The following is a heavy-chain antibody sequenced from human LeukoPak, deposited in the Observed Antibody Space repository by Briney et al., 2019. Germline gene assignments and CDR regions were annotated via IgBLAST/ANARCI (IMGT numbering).Heavy chain of an antibody. CDR1: RDSVSTYRAP. V-gene: IGHV6-1*01. CDR2: TYYRSKWYN. Sequence: SRTLSHSYAISRDSVSTYRAPWSWTRQSPSRGLEWLGRTYYRSKWYNDYAVSVKGRITINPDTSKNQFSLQLTSVTPEDTAVYYCARQPGSGYAVNWFDPWGQGTLLSVSS. J-gene: IGHJ5*02. CDR3: ARQPGSGYAVNWFDP. D-gene: IGHD3-22*01.